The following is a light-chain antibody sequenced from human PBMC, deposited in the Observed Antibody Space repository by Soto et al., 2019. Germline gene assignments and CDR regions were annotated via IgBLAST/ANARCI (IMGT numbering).Light chain of an antibody. CDR2: GSS. CDR1: QSVSSSY. J-gene: IGKJ1*01. V-gene: IGKV3-20*01. Sequence: EDVLTQSPGTLSLSPGERAALSCRASQSVSSSYLAWYQLKPGQAPRLVIYGSSSRATGIPDRFSGSGSGTDFTLAISSLEPEDFAVYYCQHQGTFGQGTKVDI. CDR3: QHQGT.